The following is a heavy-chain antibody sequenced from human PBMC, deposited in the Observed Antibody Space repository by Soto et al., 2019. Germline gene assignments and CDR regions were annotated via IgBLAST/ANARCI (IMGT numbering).Heavy chain of an antibody. V-gene: IGHV4-31*03. CDR1: DGSISSGGYY. CDR2: TYYSGST. J-gene: IGHJ4*02. Sequence: SETLSLTCTVSDGSISSGGYYWSWIRQHPGKGLEWIGYTYYSGSTYYNPSLKSRVTISVDTSKNQFSLKLSSVTAADTAVYYCARVDSQSLFGVVIHDYWGQGTLVTVSS. CDR3: ARVDSQSLFGVVIHDY. D-gene: IGHD3-3*01.